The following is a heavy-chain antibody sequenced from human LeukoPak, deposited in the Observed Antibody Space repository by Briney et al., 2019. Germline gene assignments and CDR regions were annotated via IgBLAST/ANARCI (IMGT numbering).Heavy chain of an antibody. V-gene: IGHV1-69*13. D-gene: IGHD4-17*01. CDR3: ARGELTTVTTLYYYGMDV. CDR2: IIPIFGTA. J-gene: IGHJ6*02. Sequence: GASAKVSCKASGGTFSSYAISWVRQAPGQGLEWMGGIIPIFGTANYAQKFQGRVTVTADESTSTAYMELSSLRSEDTAVYYCARGELTTVTTLYYYGMDVWGQGTTVTVSS. CDR1: GGTFSSYA.